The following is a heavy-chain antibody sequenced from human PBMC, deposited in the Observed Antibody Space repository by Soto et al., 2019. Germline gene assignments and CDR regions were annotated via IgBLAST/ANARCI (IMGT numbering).Heavy chain of an antibody. Sequence: ASVKVSCKASGYLLTAYSMHWVRLAPGQGLEWMGVVNPSGGSTKYAQNFQGRVTMTRDTSTTTIYMELSSLRSDDTAIYYCAREENCSGGTCYSEYFHRWGQGTLVTVSS. CDR2: VNPSGGST. J-gene: IGHJ1*01. CDR3: AREENCSGGTCYSEYFHR. CDR1: GYLLTAYS. V-gene: IGHV1-46*01. D-gene: IGHD2-15*01.